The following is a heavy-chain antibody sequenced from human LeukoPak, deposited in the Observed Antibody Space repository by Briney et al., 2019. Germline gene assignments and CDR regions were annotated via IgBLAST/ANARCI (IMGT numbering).Heavy chain of an antibody. Sequence: LSLTCAVYGGSFSGYYWSWFRQAPGKGLEWVGFIRIKAYGGTTEYAASVKGRFTISRDDSKGIAYLQMNSLKTDDTAVYYCSRDDDYGGPFDYWGQGTLVTVSS. CDR1: GGSFSGYY. V-gene: IGHV3-49*03. D-gene: IGHD4-23*01. J-gene: IGHJ4*02. CDR2: IRIKAYGGTT. CDR3: SRDDDYGGPFDY.